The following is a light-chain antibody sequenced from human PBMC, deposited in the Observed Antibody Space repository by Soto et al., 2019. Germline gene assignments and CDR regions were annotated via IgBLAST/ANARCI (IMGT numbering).Light chain of an antibody. CDR3: QQYNSYSRT. CDR2: DAS. V-gene: IGKV1-5*01. J-gene: IGKJ1*01. Sequence: DIQMTQSPSTLSASVGDRVTITCRASQSISSWLAWYQQKPGKAPKLLIYDASSLESGVPSRFSGSGSGTEFTLTISSLQHDDFATYCCQQYNSYSRTFGKGTKVDIK. CDR1: QSISSW.